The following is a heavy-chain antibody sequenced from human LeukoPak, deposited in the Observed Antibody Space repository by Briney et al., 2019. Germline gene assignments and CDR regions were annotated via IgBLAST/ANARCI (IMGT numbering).Heavy chain of an antibody. CDR3: ARGQYYYYYMAS. Sequence: ASETLSLTCAVYGGSFSGYYWSWIRQPPGKGLEWIGEINHSGSTNYNPSLKSRVTISVDTSKNQFSLKLSSVTAADTAVYYCARGQYYYYYMASGAKGPRSPSP. J-gene: IGHJ6*03. CDR2: INHSGST. V-gene: IGHV4-34*01. CDR1: GGSFSGYY.